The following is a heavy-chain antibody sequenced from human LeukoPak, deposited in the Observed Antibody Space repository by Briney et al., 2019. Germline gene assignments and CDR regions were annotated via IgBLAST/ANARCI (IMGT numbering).Heavy chain of an antibody. J-gene: IGHJ1*01. D-gene: IGHD3-3*01. Sequence: GGSLRLSCAASGFTFSSYAMSWVRQAPGKGLEWVSAISGSGGSTYYADSVKGRFTISRDNSKNTLYLQMNSLRAEDTAVYYCAKGEKGYYDFWSGARLGAAEYFQHWGQGTLVTVSS. CDR2: ISGSGGST. CDR1: GFTFSSYA. CDR3: AKGEKGYYDFWSGARLGAAEYFQH. V-gene: IGHV3-23*01.